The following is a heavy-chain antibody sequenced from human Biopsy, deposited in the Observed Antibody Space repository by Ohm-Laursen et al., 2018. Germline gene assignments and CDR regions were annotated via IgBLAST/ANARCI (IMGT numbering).Heavy chain of an antibody. V-gene: IGHV3-53*01. D-gene: IGHD2-21*01. J-gene: IGHJ4*02. Sequence: SLRLSCAASGITVNDHYMSWVRQAPGKGLEWVSSLHDRGVTYYADSVKGRFTISGDNSRNTLYPQMNSLRAEDTAVYFCTNHYCGGITCLMNFWGQGTLVTVSS. CDR1: GITVNDHY. CDR2: LHDRGVT. CDR3: TNHYCGGITCLMNF.